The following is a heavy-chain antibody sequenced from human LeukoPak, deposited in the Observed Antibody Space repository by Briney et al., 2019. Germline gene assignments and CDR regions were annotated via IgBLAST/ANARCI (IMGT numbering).Heavy chain of an antibody. V-gene: IGHV3-23*01. CDR3: AKDSSPYYYDSSGYYPYWYFDL. D-gene: IGHD3-22*01. J-gene: IGHJ2*01. CDR1: GFTFSSYA. CDR2: ISGSGGST. Sequence: GGSLRLSWAASGFTFSSYAMSWVRQAPGKGLEWVSAISGSGGSTYYADSVKGRFTISRDNSKNTLYLQMNSLRAEDTAVYYCAKDSSPYYYDSSGYYPYWYFDLWGRGTLVTVSS.